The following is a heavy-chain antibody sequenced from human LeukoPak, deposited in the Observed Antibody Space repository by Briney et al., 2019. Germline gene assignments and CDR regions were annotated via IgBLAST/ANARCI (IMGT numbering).Heavy chain of an antibody. Sequence: SVKVSCKASGGTFSSYAISWVRQAPGQGLEWMGGIIPIFGTANYAQKFQGRVTITADKSTSTAYMELSSLRSEDTAVYCCARFSNPDILTGYYVYWGQGTLVTVSS. V-gene: IGHV1-69*06. CDR1: GGTFSSYA. J-gene: IGHJ4*02. D-gene: IGHD3-9*01. CDR3: ARFSNPDILTGYYVY. CDR2: IIPIFGTA.